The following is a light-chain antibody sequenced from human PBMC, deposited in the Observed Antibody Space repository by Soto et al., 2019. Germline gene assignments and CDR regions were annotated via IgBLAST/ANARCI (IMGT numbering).Light chain of an antibody. J-gene: IGLJ2*01. CDR1: SSDVGTYSL. Sequence: QSALTQPASVSGSPGQSITISCTGSSSDVGTYSLVSWYQRHPGKAPKLMIYEGTKRPSGVSNRFSGSKSGNTASLIIFGLQAEDEADYYCCSYEHSGTLIFGGGTKLTVL. V-gene: IGLV2-23*01. CDR2: EGT. CDR3: CSYEHSGTLI.